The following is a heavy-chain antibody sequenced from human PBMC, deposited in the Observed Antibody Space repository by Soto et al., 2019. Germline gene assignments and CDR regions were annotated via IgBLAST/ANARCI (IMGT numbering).Heavy chain of an antibody. J-gene: IGHJ5*02. Sequence: SETLSLTCTVSGGSVSSGGYYWSWIRQHPGKGLEWIGYIYYSGSTYYNPSLKSRVTISVDTSKNQFSLKLSSVTAADTAVYYCARAANTVTDNWFDHWGQGTLVTVSS. CDR1: GGSVSSGGYY. CDR3: ARAANTVTDNWFDH. D-gene: IGHD4-4*01. V-gene: IGHV4-31*03. CDR2: IYYSGST.